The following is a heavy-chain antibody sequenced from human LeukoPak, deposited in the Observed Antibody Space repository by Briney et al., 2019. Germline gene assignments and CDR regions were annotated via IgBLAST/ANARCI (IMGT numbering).Heavy chain of an antibody. D-gene: IGHD3-10*01. CDR3: ARGDHGSGSYYDF. CDR1: GFTFSSFG. V-gene: IGHV3-33*01. J-gene: IGHJ4*02. CDR2: IWYDGSDK. Sequence: GRSLRLSCAASGFTFSSFGMHWVRQAPGKGLEWVAIIWYDGSDKYYADSVKGRFTISRDNSKNTLYLQMNSLRAEDTAVYYCARGDHGSGSYYDFWGQGTLVTVSS.